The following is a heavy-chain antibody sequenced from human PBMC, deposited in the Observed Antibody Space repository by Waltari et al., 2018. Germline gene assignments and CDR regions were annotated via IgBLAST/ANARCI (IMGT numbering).Heavy chain of an antibody. CDR2: IYYSGST. Sequence: QVQLQESGPGLVKPSETLSLTCTVSGGSISSYYWSWIRQPPGKGLEWIGYIYYSGSTNYNPSLKSRVTISVDTSKNQFSLKLSSVTAADTAVYYCARVGIAARPFYYYYGMDVWGQGTTVTVSS. CDR3: ARVGIAARPFYYYYGMDV. D-gene: IGHD6-6*01. J-gene: IGHJ6*02. V-gene: IGHV4-59*01. CDR1: GGSISSYY.